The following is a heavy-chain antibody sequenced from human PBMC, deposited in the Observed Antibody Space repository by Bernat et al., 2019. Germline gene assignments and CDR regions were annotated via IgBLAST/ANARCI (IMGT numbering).Heavy chain of an antibody. CDR1: GFTFSSYA. CDR2: ISGSGGST. V-gene: IGHV3-23*01. J-gene: IGHJ4*02. Sequence: EVQLLESGGGLVQPGGSLRLSCVASGFTFSSYAMSWVRQAPGKGLEWVSAISGSGGSTYYADSVKGRFTISRDNSKNTLYLQMNSLRAEDTAVYYCAKTYGSGSYSLDYWGQGTLVTVSS. D-gene: IGHD3-10*01. CDR3: AKTYGSGSYSLDY.